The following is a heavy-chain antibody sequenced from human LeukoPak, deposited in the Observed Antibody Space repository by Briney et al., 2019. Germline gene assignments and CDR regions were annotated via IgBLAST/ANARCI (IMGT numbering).Heavy chain of an antibody. J-gene: IGHJ4*02. CDR2: IAISGSYI. Sequence: PGGSLRLSCAASGFILSDYNMNWVRQAPGKGLEWVSFIAISGSYITYADSVKGRFTISRDNAKNSLYLQMNSLRAEDTAVYYWARDLSATIRAYDYWGQGTLVTVSS. CDR1: GFILSDYN. D-gene: IGHD1-26*01. CDR3: ARDLSATIRAYDY. V-gene: IGHV3-21*01.